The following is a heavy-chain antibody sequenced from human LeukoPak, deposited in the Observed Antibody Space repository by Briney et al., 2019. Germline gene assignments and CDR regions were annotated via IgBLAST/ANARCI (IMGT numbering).Heavy chain of an antibody. V-gene: IGHV3-7*01. J-gene: IGHJ4*02. CDR3: ARGPISEPSPADY. CDR1: RFTFSSYW. CDR2: IKYDGSEK. D-gene: IGHD2-2*02. Sequence: PGGSLRLSCAASRFTFSSYWMSWVRQAPGKGLEWVANIKYDGSEKCYVDSVKGRFTISRDNAKNFLYLQMNSLRVEDTAVYYCARGPISEPSPADYWGQGTLVTVSS.